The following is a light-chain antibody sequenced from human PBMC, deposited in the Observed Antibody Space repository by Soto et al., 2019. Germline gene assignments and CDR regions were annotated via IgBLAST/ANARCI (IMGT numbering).Light chain of an antibody. CDR1: SSNIGATYD. CDR3: QSYDSSMSAHYV. J-gene: IGLJ1*01. CDR2: GNS. V-gene: IGLV1-40*01. Sequence: QSVLTQPPSVSGAPGQRVTISCTGSSSNIGATYDVQWYQQLPGTAPKLLIYGNSNRPSGVPDRFSGSKSGTSASLAITGLQADDEADYYCQSYDSSMSAHYVFGPGTKLTVL.